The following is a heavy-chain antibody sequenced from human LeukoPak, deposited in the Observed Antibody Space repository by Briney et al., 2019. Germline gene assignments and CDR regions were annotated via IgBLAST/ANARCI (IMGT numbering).Heavy chain of an antibody. CDR2: IYPGDSGT. D-gene: IGHD3-22*01. V-gene: IGHV5-51*01. J-gene: IGHJ4*02. CDR3: ARPTTDSSGYYYPL. CDR1: GYSFTSYW. Sequence: GESLKISCKGSGYSFTSYWIGWVRQMPGKGLKWMGIIYPGDSGTRYSPSFQGQVTISADKSISTAYLQWSSLKASDTAMYYCARPTTDSSGYYYPLWGQGTLVAVSS.